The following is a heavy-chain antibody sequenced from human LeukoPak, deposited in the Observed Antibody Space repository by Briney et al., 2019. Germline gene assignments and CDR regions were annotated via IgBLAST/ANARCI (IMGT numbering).Heavy chain of an antibody. CDR1: GGSISSYY. CDR2: IYTSESP. CDR3: ARVSSSWYQDWYFDL. D-gene: IGHD6-13*01. Sequence: PSETLSLTCTVSGGSISSYYWSWIRQPAGKGLEWIVRIYTSESPTYNPSLKSRVTMSLDTSKNQFSLKLSSVTAADTAVYYCARVSSSWYQDWYFDLWGRGTMVTVSS. V-gene: IGHV4-4*07. J-gene: IGHJ2*01.